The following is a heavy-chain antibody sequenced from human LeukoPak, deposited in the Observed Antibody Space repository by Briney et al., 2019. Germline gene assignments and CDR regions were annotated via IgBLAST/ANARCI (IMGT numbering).Heavy chain of an antibody. D-gene: IGHD6-13*01. J-gene: IGHJ3*02. CDR2: ISRGGSTT. CDR3: VRGVSISSSWYNDI. V-gene: IGHV3-11*01. CDR1: GFTFSDYY. Sequence: GGSLRLSCAASGFTFSDYYMRWIRQAPGKGLEWVSYISRGGSTTYYADSVKGRFTISRDNAKNSLFLQMNGLRAEDTAVYYCVRGVSISSSWYNDIWGQGTMVTVSS.